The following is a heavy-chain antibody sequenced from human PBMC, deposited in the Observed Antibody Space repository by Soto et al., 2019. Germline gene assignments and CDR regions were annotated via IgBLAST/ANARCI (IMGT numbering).Heavy chain of an antibody. CDR1: GYTFTSYD. J-gene: IGHJ4*02. CDR3: ARVLTILTTAPDY. D-gene: IGHD4-17*01. V-gene: IGHV1-8*01. Sequence: QVQLVQSGAEVKKPGASVKVSCKASGYTFTSYDINWVRQATGQGREWMGWMNPNSGNTGYAKKFQGRVTMTRNTSISTAYMELSSLRSEDTAVYYCARVLTILTTAPDYWGQGTLVTVSS. CDR2: MNPNSGNT.